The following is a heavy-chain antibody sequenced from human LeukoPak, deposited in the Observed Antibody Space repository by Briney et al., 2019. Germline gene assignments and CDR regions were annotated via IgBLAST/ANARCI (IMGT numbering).Heavy chain of an antibody. Sequence: PGGSLRLSCAASEFTFSTYSMNWVRQAPGEGLEWVSSISGGSSNIYYADSVKGRFTISRDNAKKSLYLQMNSLRAEDTAVYYCAETASFDYWGQGTLVTVSS. D-gene: IGHD5-18*01. J-gene: IGHJ4*02. CDR1: EFTFSTYS. CDR3: AETASFDY. CDR2: ISGGSSNI. V-gene: IGHV3-21*01.